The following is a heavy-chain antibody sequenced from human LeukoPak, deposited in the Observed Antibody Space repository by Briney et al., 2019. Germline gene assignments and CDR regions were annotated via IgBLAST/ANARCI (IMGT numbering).Heavy chain of an antibody. CDR1: GFTFSNYA. J-gene: IGHJ4*02. CDR2: IKQDGSDK. Sequence: GRSLRLSCAASGFTFSNYAMHWVRQAPGKGLEWVANIKQDGSDKYYVDSVKGRFTISRDNAKNSLYLQMNSLRAEDTAVYYCARGVVPAANVAFWGQGTLVTVSS. CDR3: ARGVVPAANVAF. D-gene: IGHD2-2*01. V-gene: IGHV3-7*04.